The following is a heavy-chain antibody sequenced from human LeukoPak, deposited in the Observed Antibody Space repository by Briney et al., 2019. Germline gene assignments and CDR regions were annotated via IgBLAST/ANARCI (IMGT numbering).Heavy chain of an antibody. Sequence: GGSLRLSCAASGFTFSGYDMHWVRQATGKRLEWVSGIGIPGDTYYPGSVKGRFTISRENAKNSFYLQMNSLRAEDTAVYYCAKRFLEWLLEGDHLFDYWGQGTLVTVSS. CDR1: GFTFSGYD. CDR3: AKRFLEWLLEGDHLFDY. D-gene: IGHD3-3*01. J-gene: IGHJ4*02. CDR2: IGIPGDT. V-gene: IGHV3-13*01.